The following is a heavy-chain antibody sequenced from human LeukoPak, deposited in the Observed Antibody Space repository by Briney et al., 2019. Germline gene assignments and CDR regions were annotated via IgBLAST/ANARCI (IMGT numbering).Heavy chain of an antibody. J-gene: IGHJ4*02. D-gene: IGHD6-19*01. V-gene: IGHV4-31*03. CDR1: GGSISSGGYS. CDR3: ARRNPVAGYFDY. CDR2: IYYSGTT. Sequence: SETLSLTCTVSGGSISSGGYSWGWIRQHPVKGLEWIGYIYYSGTTYYNPSLRSRVSISSDTSKNQFSLRLNSMTAADTGVYHCARRNPVAGYFDYWGQGTLVTVSS.